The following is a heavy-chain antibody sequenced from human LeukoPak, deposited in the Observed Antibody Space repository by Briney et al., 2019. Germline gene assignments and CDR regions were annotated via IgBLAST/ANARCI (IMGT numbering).Heavy chain of an antibody. D-gene: IGHD1-26*01. CDR3: ARGGVVGATRPLDY. Sequence: GGSLRLSCAASGFTFSSYWMSWVRQAPGKGLEWVANIKQDGSEKYYVDSVKGRFTISRDNAKNSLYLQMNSLRAGDTAVYYCARGGVVGATRPLDYWGQGTLVTVSS. CDR1: GFTFSSYW. V-gene: IGHV3-7*01. CDR2: IKQDGSEK. J-gene: IGHJ4*02.